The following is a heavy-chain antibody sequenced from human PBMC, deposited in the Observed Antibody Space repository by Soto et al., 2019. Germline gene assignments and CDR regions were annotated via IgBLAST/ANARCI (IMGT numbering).Heavy chain of an antibody. V-gene: IGHV3-73*01. J-gene: IGHJ5*02. Sequence: GSLRLSCAASGFTFSSYAMSWVRQASGKGLEWVGRIRSKTNSYATAYAASVKGRFTISRDDSKDTAYLQMNSLKTEDTAVYYCTRDPRNYYDSIGSANWFDPWGQGTLVTVSS. CDR3: TRDPRNYYDSIGSANWFDP. D-gene: IGHD3-22*01. CDR2: IRSKTNSYAT. CDR1: GFTFSSYA.